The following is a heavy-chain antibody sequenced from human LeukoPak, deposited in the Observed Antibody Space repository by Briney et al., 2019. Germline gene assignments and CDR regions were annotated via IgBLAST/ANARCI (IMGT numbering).Heavy chain of an antibody. J-gene: IGHJ5*02. Sequence: PSETLSLTCTVSGGSISSYYWSWIRQPPGKGLEWIGYIYYSGSTNYNPSLKSRVTISVDTSKNQFSLKLSSVTAADTAAYYCARGRVTMVRGVPTNWFDPWGQGTLVTVSS. D-gene: IGHD3-10*01. CDR3: ARGRVTMVRGVPTNWFDP. V-gene: IGHV4-59*01. CDR2: IYYSGST. CDR1: GGSISSYY.